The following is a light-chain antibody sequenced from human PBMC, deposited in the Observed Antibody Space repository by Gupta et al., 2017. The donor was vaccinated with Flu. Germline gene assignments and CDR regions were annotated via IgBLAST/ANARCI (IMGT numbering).Light chain of an antibody. J-gene: IGLJ1*01. V-gene: IGLV2-11*01. Sequence: QSALTQPRSVFGSPGQSVTISCTGTISDVGGFNYVSWYQQRPGKVPKLMIYEVSKRPSGVPDRFSGSKSGDTASLTISGLQGEDEADYYCCSYAGIYTFVFGTGTKVTVL. CDR2: EVS. CDR1: ISDVGGFNY. CDR3: CSYAGIYTFV.